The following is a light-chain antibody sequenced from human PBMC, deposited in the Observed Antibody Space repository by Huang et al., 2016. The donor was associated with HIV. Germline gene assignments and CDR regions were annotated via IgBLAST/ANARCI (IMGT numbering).Light chain of an antibody. CDR1: QGVGNY. V-gene: IGKV3-11*01. J-gene: IGKJ5*01. CDR3: QQRNSWLPT. CDR2: DSS. Sequence: EVVLTQSPVTLSLSPGERASLSCWASQGVGNYLAWYQQKPGQPPRLLIYDSSNRATGVPARFSGSGSGTDFTLTISSLEPEDFAVYYCQQRNSWLPTFGQGTRLEIK.